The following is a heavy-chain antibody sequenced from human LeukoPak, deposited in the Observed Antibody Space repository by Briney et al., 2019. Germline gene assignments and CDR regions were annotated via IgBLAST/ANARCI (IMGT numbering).Heavy chain of an antibody. J-gene: IGHJ4*02. CDR3: AKVKGSSSWLKYYFDY. D-gene: IGHD6-13*01. V-gene: IGHV3-23*01. CDR2: ISGRGGST. Sequence: GGSLRLSCAASGFTFSSYAMSWVRQAPGKGLEWVSAISGRGGSTYYADSVKGRFTISRDNSKNTLYLQMNSLRAEDTAVYYCAKVKGSSSWLKYYFDYWGQGTLVTVSS. CDR1: GFTFSSYA.